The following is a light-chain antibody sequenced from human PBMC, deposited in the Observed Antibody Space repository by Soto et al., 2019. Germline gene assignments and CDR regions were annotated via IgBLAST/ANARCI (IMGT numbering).Light chain of an antibody. CDR2: EVS. V-gene: IGLV2-14*01. CDR3: SSYTSSSTWV. Sequence: QSALTQPASVSGSPGQSITISCTGTSSDVGGYNYVSWYQQHPGKVPKLMIYEVSNRPSGVSNRFSGSKSGNTASLTFSGLQAEDEADYYCSSYTSSSTWVFGGGNKLTVL. CDR1: SSDVGGYNY. J-gene: IGLJ3*02.